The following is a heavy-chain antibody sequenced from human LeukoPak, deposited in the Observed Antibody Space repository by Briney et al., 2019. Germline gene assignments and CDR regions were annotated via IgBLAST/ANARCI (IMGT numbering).Heavy chain of an antibody. CDR2: ISGSGGST. CDR3: AKDPLVDYDILTGAFDY. CDR1: GFTFSSYA. V-gene: IGHV3-23*01. J-gene: IGHJ4*02. Sequence: PGGSLRLSCAASGFTFSSYAMSWVRRAPGKGLEWVSAISGSGGSTYYADSVKGRFTISRDNSKNTLYLQMNSLRAEDTAVYYCAKDPLVDYDILTGAFDYWGQGTLVTVSS. D-gene: IGHD3-9*01.